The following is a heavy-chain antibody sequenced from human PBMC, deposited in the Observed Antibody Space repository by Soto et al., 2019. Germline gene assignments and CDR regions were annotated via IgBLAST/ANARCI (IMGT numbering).Heavy chain of an antibody. D-gene: IGHD3-16*01. J-gene: IGHJ4*02. Sequence: GGSLRLSCAASGFTFSSYAMHWVRQAPGKGLEWVAVISYDGSNKYYADSVKGRFTISRDNSKNTLYLQMNSLRAEDTAVYYCARVPGPLGLPGYFDYWGQGTLVTVSS. V-gene: IGHV3-30-3*01. CDR1: GFTFSSYA. CDR3: ARVPGPLGLPGYFDY. CDR2: ISYDGSNK.